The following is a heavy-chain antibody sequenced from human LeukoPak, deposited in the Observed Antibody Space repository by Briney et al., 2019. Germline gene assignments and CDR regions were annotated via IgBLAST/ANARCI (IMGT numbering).Heavy chain of an antibody. J-gene: IGHJ4*02. CDR1: GYTLTELS. CDR3: ATVLRSSGYYWSYYFDY. V-gene: IGHV1-24*01. D-gene: IGHD3-22*01. CDR2: FDPEDGET. Sequence: ASVKVSCKVSGYTLTELSMHWVRQAPGKGLEWMGGFDPEDGETIYAQKFQGRVTMTEETSADTAYMELSSLRSEDTAVYYCATVLRSSGYYWSYYFDYWGQGTLVTVSS.